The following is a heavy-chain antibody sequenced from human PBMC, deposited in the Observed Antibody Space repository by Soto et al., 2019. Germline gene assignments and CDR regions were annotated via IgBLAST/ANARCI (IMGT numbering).Heavy chain of an antibody. Sequence: GGSLRLSCAASGFTFSNAWMNWVRQAPGKGLEWVGRIKSKTDGGTTDYAAPVKGRITISRDDSKNTLYLQMNSLKTEDTTENYCTTVGMTTVTNHYYYGMDVWGQGTTVTVSS. V-gene: IGHV3-15*07. D-gene: IGHD4-17*01. CDR2: IKSKTDGGTT. J-gene: IGHJ6*02. CDR1: GFTFSNAW. CDR3: TTVGMTTVTNHYYYGMDV.